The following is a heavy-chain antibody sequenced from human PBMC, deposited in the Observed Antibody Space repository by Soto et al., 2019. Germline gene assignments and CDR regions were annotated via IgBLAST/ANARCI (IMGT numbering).Heavy chain of an antibody. CDR3: ATRLRFLEWLPHPSLNPPGKKYYFDY. V-gene: IGHV1-24*01. Sequence: ASVKVSCKASGGTFSSYAISWVRQAPGKGLEWMGGFDPEDGETIYAQKFQGRVTMTEDTSTDTAYMELSSLRSEDTAVYYCATRLRFLEWLPHPSLNPPGKKYYFDYWGQGTLVTVSS. J-gene: IGHJ4*02. CDR1: GGTFSSYA. CDR2: FDPEDGET. D-gene: IGHD3-3*01.